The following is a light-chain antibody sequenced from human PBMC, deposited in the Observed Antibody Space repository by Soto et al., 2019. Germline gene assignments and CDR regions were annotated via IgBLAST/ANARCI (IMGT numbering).Light chain of an antibody. V-gene: IGKV3-20*01. CDR2: GAS. CDR1: QNVRDNN. J-gene: IGKJ1*01. Sequence: EIVLTQSPGTLSLSSGERATLSCRASQNVRDNNLAWYQQKPGQAPRLLIYGASSRVTGIPDRFSGSGSGADFTLTISRLEPEDVAVYYCQQYGGSPGTFGQGTKVEIK. CDR3: QQYGGSPGT.